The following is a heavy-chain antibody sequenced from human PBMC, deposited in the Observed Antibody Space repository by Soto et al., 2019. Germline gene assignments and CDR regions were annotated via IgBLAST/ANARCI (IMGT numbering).Heavy chain of an antibody. CDR1: GFTFSSYA. Sequence: GGSLRLSCAASGFTFSSYAMSWVRQAPGKGLEWVSAISGSGGSTYYADSVKGRFTISRDNSKNTLYLQMNSLRAEDTAVYYCAKAPPHSKAPSKHIVVVTALDYWGQGT. J-gene: IGHJ4*02. V-gene: IGHV3-23*01. D-gene: IGHD2-21*02. CDR2: ISGSGGST. CDR3: AKAPPHSKAPSKHIVVVTALDY.